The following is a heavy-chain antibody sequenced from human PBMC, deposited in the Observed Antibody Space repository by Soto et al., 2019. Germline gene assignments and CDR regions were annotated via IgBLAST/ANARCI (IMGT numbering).Heavy chain of an antibody. CDR2: ISAYNGNT. J-gene: IGHJ3*02. V-gene: IGHV1-18*01. CDR3: ACDLPAYCGGDCYSGAFDI. Sequence: ASVKVSCKASGYTFTSYGISWVRQAPGQGLEWMGWISAYNGNTNYAQKLQGRVTMTTDTSTSTTYMELRSLRFDDTAVYYFACDLPAYCGGDCYSGAFDIGGQGTMVTVSS. CDR1: GYTFTSYG. D-gene: IGHD2-21*02.